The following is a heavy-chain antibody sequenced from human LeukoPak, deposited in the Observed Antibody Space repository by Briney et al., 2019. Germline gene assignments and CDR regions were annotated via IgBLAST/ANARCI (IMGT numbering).Heavy chain of an antibody. CDR3: ARGDIVVVPAAIFN. D-gene: IGHD2-2*01. V-gene: IGHV1-2*02. J-gene: IGHJ4*02. CDR2: INHNSGGT. CDR1: GYTFTGYY. Sequence: ASVKVSCKASGYTFTGYYMHWVRQAPGQGLEWMGWINHNSGGTNYAQKFQGRVTMTRDTSISTAYMELSRLRSDDTAVYYCARGDIVVVPAAIFNWGQGTLVTVSS.